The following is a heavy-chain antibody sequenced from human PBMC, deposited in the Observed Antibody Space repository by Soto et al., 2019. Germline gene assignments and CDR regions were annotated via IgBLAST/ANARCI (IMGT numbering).Heavy chain of an antibody. Sequence: GASVKVSCKASGGTFSSYAISWVRQAPGQGLEWMGGIIPIFGTANYTQKFQGRVTITADESTSTAYMELSSLRSEDTAVHYCARPTTVTTRYYYYGMDVWGQGTTVTVSS. J-gene: IGHJ6*02. CDR1: GGTFSSYA. CDR2: IIPIFGTA. D-gene: IGHD4-17*01. CDR3: ARPTTVTTRYYYYGMDV. V-gene: IGHV1-69*13.